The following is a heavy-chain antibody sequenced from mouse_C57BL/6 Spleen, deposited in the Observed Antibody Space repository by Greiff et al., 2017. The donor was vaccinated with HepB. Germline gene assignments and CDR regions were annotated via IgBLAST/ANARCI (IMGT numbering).Heavy chain of an antibody. V-gene: IGHV1-81*01. J-gene: IGHJ3*01. CDR1: GYTFTSYG. CDR3: ASSDDDRGFFAY. D-gene: IGHD2-3*01. Sequence: VQLQQSGAELARPGASVKLSCKASGYTFTSYGISWVKQRTGQGLEWIGEIYPRSGNTYYNEKFKGKATLTADKSSSTAYMELRSLTSEDSAVYFCASSDDDRGFFAYWGQGTLVTVSA. CDR2: IYPRSGNT.